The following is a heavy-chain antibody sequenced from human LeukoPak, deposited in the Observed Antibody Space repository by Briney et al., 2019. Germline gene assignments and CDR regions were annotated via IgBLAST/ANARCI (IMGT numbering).Heavy chain of an antibody. J-gene: IGHJ5*02. D-gene: IGHD3-16*01. V-gene: IGHV1-69*13. CDR3: ARDLGSPRYNWFDP. Sequence: ASVKVSCKASGGTFRSNAISWVRQAPGQGLEWMGGIIPIFGTANYAQKFQGRVTITADESTSTAYMELSSLRSEDTAVYYCARDLGSPRYNWFDPWGQGTLVTVSS. CDR2: IIPIFGTA. CDR1: GGTFRSNA.